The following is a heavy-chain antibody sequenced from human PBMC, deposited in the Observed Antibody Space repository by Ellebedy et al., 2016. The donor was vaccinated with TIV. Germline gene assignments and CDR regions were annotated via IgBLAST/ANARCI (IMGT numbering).Heavy chain of an antibody. D-gene: IGHD7-27*01. CDR2: INPNSGGT. V-gene: IGHV1-2*04. J-gene: IGHJ6*02. CDR1: GYTFTGYY. Sequence: ASVKVSCKASGYTFTGYYMHWVRQAPGQGLEWMGWINPNSGGTNYAQKFQGWVTMTRDTSISTAHMELTSLRPDDTAVYFCARVRTGTSGMDVWGQGTPVTVSS. CDR3: ARVRTGTSGMDV.